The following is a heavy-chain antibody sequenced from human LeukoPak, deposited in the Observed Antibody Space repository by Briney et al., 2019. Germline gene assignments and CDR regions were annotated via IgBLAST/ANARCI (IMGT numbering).Heavy chain of an antibody. V-gene: IGHV1-24*01. J-gene: IGHJ1*01. Sequence: ASVKVSCKVSGYTLTELSMHWVRQAPGKGLEWMGGFDPKDGETIYAQKFQGRVTMTEDTSTDTAYMELSSLRSEDTAVYYCATEYDILTGYYSRPEYFQHWGQGTLVTASS. CDR3: ATEYDILTGYYSRPEYFQH. CDR2: FDPKDGET. CDR1: GYTLTELS. D-gene: IGHD3-9*01.